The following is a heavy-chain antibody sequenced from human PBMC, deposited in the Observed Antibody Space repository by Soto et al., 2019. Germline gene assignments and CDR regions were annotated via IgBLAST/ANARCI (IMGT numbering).Heavy chain of an antibody. CDR2: ISGSGGST. J-gene: IGHJ4*02. D-gene: IGHD3-22*01. Sequence: VGSLRLSCAASGFTFSSYAMSWVRQAPGKGLEWVSAISGSGGSTYYADSVEGRFTISRDNSKNTLYLQMNSLRAEDTAVYYCAKFPDYYDSSGYSDYWGQGTLVTVSS. CDR1: GFTFSSYA. CDR3: AKFPDYYDSSGYSDY. V-gene: IGHV3-23*01.